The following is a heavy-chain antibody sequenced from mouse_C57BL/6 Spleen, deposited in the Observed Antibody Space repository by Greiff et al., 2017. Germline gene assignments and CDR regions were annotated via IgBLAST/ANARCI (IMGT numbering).Heavy chain of an antibody. CDR1: GFTFSSYA. CDR3: TRGGWDVSFDY. CDR2: ISSGGDYI. D-gene: IGHD4-1*01. J-gene: IGHJ2*01. Sequence: EVHLVESGEGLVKPGGSLKLSCAASGFTFSSYAMSWVRQTPEKRLEWVAYISSGGDYIYYADTVKGRFTISRDNARNTLYLQMSSLKSEDTAMYYCTRGGWDVSFDYWGQGTTLTVSS. V-gene: IGHV5-9-1*02.